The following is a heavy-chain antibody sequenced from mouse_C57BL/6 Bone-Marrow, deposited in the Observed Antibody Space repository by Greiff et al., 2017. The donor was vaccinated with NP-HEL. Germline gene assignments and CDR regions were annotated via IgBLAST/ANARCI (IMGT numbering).Heavy chain of an antibody. CDR1: VSPFPSSL. D-gene: IGHD2-3*01. J-gene: IGHJ2*01. Sequence: VQLPPSGASLFLPVASVPLSFPSSVSPFPSSLLPLVPPRPGPGLEWLGDIYPGGGSTNYNEKFKSKATLTVDTSSSTAYMQLSSLTSEDSAVYYCARYYDGYYFAYGGQGTAVTVSA. CDR3: ARYYDGYYFAY. CDR2: IYPGGGST. V-gene: IGHV1-55*01.